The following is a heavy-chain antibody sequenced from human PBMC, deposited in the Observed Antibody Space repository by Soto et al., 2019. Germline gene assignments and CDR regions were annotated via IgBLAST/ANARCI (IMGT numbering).Heavy chain of an antibody. CDR3: ARGPEVVIKFGGQLPLGAFDI. D-gene: IGHD3-16*01. CDR2: IIPIFGTA. V-gene: IGHV1-69*01. J-gene: IGHJ3*02. CDR1: GGTFSSYA. Sequence: QVQLVQSGAEVKKPGSSVKVSCKASGGTFSSYAISWVRQAPGQGLEWMGGIIPIFGTANYAQKFQGRVTITADESTSTAYMELSSLRSEDTAVYYCARGPEVVIKFGGQLPLGAFDIWGQGTMVTFSS.